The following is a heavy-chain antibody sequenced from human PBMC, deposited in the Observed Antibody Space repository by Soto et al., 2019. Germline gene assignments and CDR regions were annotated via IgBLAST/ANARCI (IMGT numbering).Heavy chain of an antibody. CDR2: IYYSGST. D-gene: IGHD6-19*01. V-gene: IGHV4-61*01. CDR3: ARVFSGWYWFDP. J-gene: IGHJ5*02. Sequence: SETLSLTCTVSGGSVSSGSYYWSWIRQPPGKGLEWIGYIYYSGSTNYNPSLKSRVTISVDTSKNQFSLKLSSVTAADTAVYYCARVFSGWYWFDPWGQGTLGTAPQ. CDR1: GGSVSSGSYY.